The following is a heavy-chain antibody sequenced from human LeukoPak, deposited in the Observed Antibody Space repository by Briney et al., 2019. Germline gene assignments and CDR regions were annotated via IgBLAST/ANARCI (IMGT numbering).Heavy chain of an antibody. Sequence: EGSLRLSCAASGFTFSSFSMNWVRQAPGKGLEWVSYISSTSSHIYYADSVKGRFTVSRDNAKDSLYLQMNSLRDEDTAVYYCARDLISGDYTFDYWGQGALVTVSS. J-gene: IGHJ4*02. CDR1: GFTFSSFS. CDR2: ISSTSSHI. V-gene: IGHV3-21*05. CDR3: ARDLISGDYTFDY. D-gene: IGHD4-11*01.